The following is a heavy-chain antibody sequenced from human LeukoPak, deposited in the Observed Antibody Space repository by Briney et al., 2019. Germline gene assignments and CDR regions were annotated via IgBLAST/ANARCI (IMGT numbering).Heavy chain of an antibody. D-gene: IGHD5-24*01. J-gene: IGHJ4*02. CDR2: VSHSGTT. CDR1: GGSLRSYY. Sequence: SETLTLTCAVYGGSLRSYYWSWIRQSPGKGLQWIGEVSHSGTTTYNPSLKGRVIISMDTSKRQFSLRVTSVTAADTAIYYCARVEGWLQLKRWGFDYWGQGTPVTVSS. V-gene: IGHV4-34*01. CDR3: ARVEGWLQLKRWGFDY.